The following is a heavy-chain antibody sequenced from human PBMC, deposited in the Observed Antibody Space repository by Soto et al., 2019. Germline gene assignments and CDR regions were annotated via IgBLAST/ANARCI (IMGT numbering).Heavy chain of an antibody. CDR3: AGPYISGWYWYFDL. CDR1: GFSVSNYA. D-gene: IGHD6-19*01. J-gene: IGHJ2*01. CDR2: ISNDGSNE. Sequence: QVQLVESGGGVVQPGRSLRLSCVASGFSVSNYAMHWVRQAPGTGLEWMSVISNDGSNEDYADSVKGRFTILRDNSKDTLYLQMHSLRAEDTAVYYCAGPYISGWYWYFDLWGRGTLVTVSS. V-gene: IGHV3-30-3*01.